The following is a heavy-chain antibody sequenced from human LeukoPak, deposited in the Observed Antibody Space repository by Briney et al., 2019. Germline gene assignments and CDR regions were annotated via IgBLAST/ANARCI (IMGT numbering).Heavy chain of an antibody. CDR1: GYTFTGYY. V-gene: IGHV1-2*02. D-gene: IGHD6-13*01. CDR2: INPNSGGT. J-gene: IGHJ4*02. Sequence: ASVKVSCKASGYTFTGYYMHWVRQAPGQGLEWMGWINPNSGGTNYAQKFQGRVTMTRDTSISTAYMELSRLRSDDTAVYYCARDPFSPPYSSSNNRGQGTLVTVSS. CDR3: ARDPFSPPYSSSNN.